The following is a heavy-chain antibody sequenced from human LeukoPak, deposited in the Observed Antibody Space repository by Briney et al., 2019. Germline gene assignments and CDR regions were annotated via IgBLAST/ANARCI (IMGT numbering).Heavy chain of an antibody. D-gene: IGHD4-23*01. CDR2: TYYRSKWVN. CDR3: AREMGVVTAHGIDV. V-gene: IGHV6-1*01. CDR1: GDSVSGNSAT. Sequence: SQTLSLTCAISGDSVSGNSATWNWIRQSPSRGLEWLGRTYYRSKWVNDYAVSVKGRITINPDTSKNQFSLKLSSVTAADTALYYCAREMGVVTAHGIDVRGQGTTVTVSS. J-gene: IGHJ6*02.